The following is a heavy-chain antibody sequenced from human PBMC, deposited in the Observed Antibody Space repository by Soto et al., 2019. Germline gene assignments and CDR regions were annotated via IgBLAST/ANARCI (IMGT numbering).Heavy chain of an antibody. CDR3: ARYGAVAGLDY. Sequence: QVQLVQSGAEVKKPGASVKVSCKASGYTFTSYYMHWARQAPGQGLEWMGIINPSGGSTVYAPKFPGRVTMTRHTSTSTVYMGLSSLRSEATAVYYCARYGAVAGLDYWGQGTLLTVSS. D-gene: IGHD6-19*01. CDR1: GYTFTSYY. V-gene: IGHV1-46*01. CDR2: INPSGGST. J-gene: IGHJ4*02.